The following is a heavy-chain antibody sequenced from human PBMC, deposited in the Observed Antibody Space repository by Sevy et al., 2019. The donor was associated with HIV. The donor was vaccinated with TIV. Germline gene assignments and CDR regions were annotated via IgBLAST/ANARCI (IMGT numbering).Heavy chain of an antibody. J-gene: IGHJ4*02. CDR2: MHYSGST. CDR1: GGSIGSYY. Sequence: SETLSLTCTVSGGSIGSYYWSWIRQPPGKGLEWIAYMHYSGSTNHNPSLKSGVTVSLDTSKNRFSVQLTSVTAADTAVYYCARAARVAVAGIYYFDIWGQGALVTVSS. CDR3: ARAARVAVAGIYYFDI. V-gene: IGHV4-59*01. D-gene: IGHD6-19*01.